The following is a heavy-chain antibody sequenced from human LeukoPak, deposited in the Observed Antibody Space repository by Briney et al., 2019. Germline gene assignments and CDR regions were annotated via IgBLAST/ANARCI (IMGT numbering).Heavy chain of an antibody. Sequence: PSETLSLTCTVSGGSISSGDYYWSWIRQPPGKGLEWIGYIYYSGSTNYNPSLKSRVTISVDTSKNQFSLKLSSVTAADTAVYYCARAGGTIFGVVIPQFDYWGQGTLVTVSS. J-gene: IGHJ4*02. CDR2: IYYSGST. V-gene: IGHV4-61*08. CDR1: GGSISSGDYY. D-gene: IGHD3-3*01. CDR3: ARAGGTIFGVVIPQFDY.